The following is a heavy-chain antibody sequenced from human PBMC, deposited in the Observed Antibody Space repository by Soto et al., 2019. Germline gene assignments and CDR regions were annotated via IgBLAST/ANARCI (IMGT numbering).Heavy chain of an antibody. CDR3: GKFEWFEKNCY. V-gene: IGHV3-64D*08. D-gene: IGHD3-9*01. CDR1: GFSFSNYV. CDR2: INNYGDRT. Sequence: PGGSLRLSCSASGFSFSNYVMHWVRQSPGKGLEYISGINNYGDRTDYADSVKGRFTISRDNSKNTLYLQMSSLRPEDTAVYYFGKFEWFEKNCYWGQGNQGTVSS. J-gene: IGHJ1*01.